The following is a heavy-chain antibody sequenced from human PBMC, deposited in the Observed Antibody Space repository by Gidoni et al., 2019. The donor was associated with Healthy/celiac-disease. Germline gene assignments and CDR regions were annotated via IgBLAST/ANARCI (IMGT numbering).Heavy chain of an antibody. Sequence: EVQLVESGGGLVKPGGSLRLSCAASGFPFSSYSMNGVRQAPGKGLAWVSSISSSSSYIYYADSVKGRFTISRDNAKNSLYLQMNSLRAEDTAVYYCARDKLYSSSSEVIRWFDPWGQGTLVTVSS. V-gene: IGHV3-21*01. D-gene: IGHD6-6*01. CDR2: ISSSSSYI. CDR3: ARDKLYSSSSEVIRWFDP. CDR1: GFPFSSYS. J-gene: IGHJ5*02.